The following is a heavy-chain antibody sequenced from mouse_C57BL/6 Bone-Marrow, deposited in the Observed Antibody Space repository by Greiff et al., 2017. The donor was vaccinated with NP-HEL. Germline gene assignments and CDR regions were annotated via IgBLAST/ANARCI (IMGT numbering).Heavy chain of an antibody. V-gene: IGHV1-54*01. D-gene: IGHD1-1*01. CDR1: GYAFTNYL. J-gene: IGHJ4*01. CDR3: ARGDGSSYYYYAMDY. Sequence: QVQLKQSGAELVRPGTSVKVSCKASGYAFTNYLIEWVKQRPGQGLEWIGVINPGSGGTNYNEKFKGKATLTADKSSSTAYMQLSSLTSEDSAVYFCARGDGSSYYYYAMDYWGQGTSVTVSS. CDR2: INPGSGGT.